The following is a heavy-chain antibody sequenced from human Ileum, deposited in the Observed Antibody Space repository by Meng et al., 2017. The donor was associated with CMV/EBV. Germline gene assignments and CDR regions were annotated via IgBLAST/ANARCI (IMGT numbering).Heavy chain of an antibody. Sequence: GSLRLSCTFSGSSISSSTYYWTWIRQTPGKGPEWIGSIYDSGDTYYNPSLKSRVTISIDPSKNQFPLRLRSVTATDTAVYYCAKVPTYIYYGMDVWGKGTTVTVSS. D-gene: IGHD4-11*01. V-gene: IGHV4-39*06. CDR1: GSSISSSTYY. CDR3: AKVPTYIYYGMDV. CDR2: IYDSGDT. J-gene: IGHJ6*04.